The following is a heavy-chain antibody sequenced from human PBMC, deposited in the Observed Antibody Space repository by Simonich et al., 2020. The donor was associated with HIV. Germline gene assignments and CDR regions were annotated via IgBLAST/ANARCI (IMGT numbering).Heavy chain of an antibody. D-gene: IGHD6-6*01. CDR1: GFTFSSYA. CDR2: ISYDGSNK. CDR3: AREITSIAARHWYFDL. Sequence: QVQLVESGGGVVQPGRSLRLSCAASGFTFSSYAMHWVRQAPGKGRGGVEVISYDGSNKYYADSVKGRFTISRDNSKNTLYLQMNSLRAEDTAVYYCAREITSIAARHWYFDLWGRGTLVTVSS. J-gene: IGHJ2*01. V-gene: IGHV3-30*07.